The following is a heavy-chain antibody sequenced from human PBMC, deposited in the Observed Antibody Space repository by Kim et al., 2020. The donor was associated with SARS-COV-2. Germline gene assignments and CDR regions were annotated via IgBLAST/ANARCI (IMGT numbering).Heavy chain of an antibody. CDR3: AKEYLPFSSDCSGTFGL. V-gene: IGHV3-9*01. J-gene: IGHJ4*02. D-gene: IGHD2-21*02. Sequence: SVKGQFTISRDNAKNSLYLQMNSLRPEDTALYYCAKEYLPFSSDCSGTFGLWGQRTLVTVSS.